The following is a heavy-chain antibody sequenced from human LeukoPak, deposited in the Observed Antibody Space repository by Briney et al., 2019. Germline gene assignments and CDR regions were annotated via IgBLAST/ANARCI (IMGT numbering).Heavy chain of an antibody. J-gene: IGHJ5*02. D-gene: IGHD6-13*01. V-gene: IGHV5-51*01. Sequence: GESLKISCKGSGYSFTSYWIGWVRQMPGKGLEWTGIIYPGDSDTRYSPSFQGQVTISADKSISTAYLQWSSLKASDTAMYYCARRVAAAGAYNWFDPWGQGTLVTVSS. CDR1: GYSFTSYW. CDR2: IYPGDSDT. CDR3: ARRVAAAGAYNWFDP.